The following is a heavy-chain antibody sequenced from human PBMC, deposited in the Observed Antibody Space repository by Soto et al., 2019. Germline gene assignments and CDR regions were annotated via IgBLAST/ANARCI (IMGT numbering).Heavy chain of an antibody. D-gene: IGHD2-15*01. J-gene: IGHJ5*02. CDR2: INPSGGST. CDR3: ARDYTGYCSGGSCQTPNWFDP. CDR1: GYTFTSYY. V-gene: IGHV1-46*01. Sequence: ASVKVSCKASGYTFTSYYMHCVRQAPGQGLEWMGIINPSGGSTSYAQKFQGRVTMTRDTSTSTVYMELSSLRSEDTAVYYCARDYTGYCSGGSCQTPNWFDPWG.